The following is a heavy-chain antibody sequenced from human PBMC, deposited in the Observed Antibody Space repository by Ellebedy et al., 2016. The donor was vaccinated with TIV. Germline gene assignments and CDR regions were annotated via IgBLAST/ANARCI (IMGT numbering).Heavy chain of an antibody. CDR3: ARERGDLDC. CDR2: IWYDGRNK. D-gene: IGHD2-21*02. Sequence: GGSLRLSCAASGFIFSTYAMHWVRQAPGKGLEWVAVIWYDGRNKYSADSVKGRFTISRDNSRNTLYLQMNSLRAEDTAVYYCARERGDLDCWGQGTLVTVSS. CDR1: GFIFSTYA. J-gene: IGHJ4*02. V-gene: IGHV3-30*04.